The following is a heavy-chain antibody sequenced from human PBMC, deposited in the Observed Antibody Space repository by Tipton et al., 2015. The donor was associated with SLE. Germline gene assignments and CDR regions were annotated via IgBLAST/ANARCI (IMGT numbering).Heavy chain of an antibody. J-gene: IGHJ5*02. D-gene: IGHD3-3*01. CDR1: GFTFSSYE. Sequence: GPLRLSCAASGFTFSSYEMNWVRQAPGKGLEWVSYISSSGSTIYYADSVKGRFTISRDNAKNSLYLQMNSLRAEDTAVYYCARGRAYYDFGSRNPWGQGTLVTVSS. CDR3: ARGRAYYDFGSRNP. CDR2: ISSSGSTI. V-gene: IGHV3-48*03.